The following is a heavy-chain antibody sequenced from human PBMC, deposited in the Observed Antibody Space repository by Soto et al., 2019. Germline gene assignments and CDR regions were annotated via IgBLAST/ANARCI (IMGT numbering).Heavy chain of an antibody. CDR1: GYTLTDLS. CDR2: FDPEEGKT. D-gene: IGHD6-6*01. CDR3: AIKLGYFDY. V-gene: IGHV1-24*01. Sequence: ASVKVSCAVSGYTLTDLSMHWVRQAPGKGLEWMGGFDPEEGKTVYAQRFQGRLTMTGDTSTDTRYMELHSLTSDDTAVYYCAIKLGYFDYWGQGTLVTVS. J-gene: IGHJ4*02.